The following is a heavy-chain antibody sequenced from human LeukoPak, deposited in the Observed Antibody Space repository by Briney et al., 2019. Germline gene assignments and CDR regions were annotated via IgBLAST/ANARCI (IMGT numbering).Heavy chain of an antibody. CDR1: GGSISSYY. CDR2: IYTSGST. J-gene: IGHJ3*02. V-gene: IGHV4-4*07. D-gene: IGHD5-24*01. CDR3: ARVFVEMATILLGAFDI. Sequence: SETLSLTRTVSGGSISSYYWSWIRQPAGKGLEWIGRIYTSGSTNYNPSLKSRVTMSVDTSKNQFSLKLSSVTAADTAVYYCARVFVEMATILLGAFDIWGQGTMVTVSS.